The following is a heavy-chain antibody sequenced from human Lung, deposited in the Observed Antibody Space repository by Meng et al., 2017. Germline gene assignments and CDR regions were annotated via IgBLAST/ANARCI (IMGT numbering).Heavy chain of an antibody. CDR2: INHSGST. D-gene: IGHD4-11*01. CDR1: GWSSSDYS. V-gene: IGHV4-34*01. Sequence: QVTREQWSAGLLKPSYTLSHSCVVPGWSSSDYSWCWNRQPPGKGLEWIGEINHSGSTNYNPSLESRATISVDTSQNNLSLKLSSVTAADSAVYYCARGPTTMAHDFDYWGQGTLVTVSS. CDR3: ARGPTTMAHDFDY. J-gene: IGHJ4*02.